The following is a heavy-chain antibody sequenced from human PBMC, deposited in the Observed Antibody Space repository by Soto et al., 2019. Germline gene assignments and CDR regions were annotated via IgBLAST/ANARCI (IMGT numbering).Heavy chain of an antibody. CDR2: ISGSGGST. D-gene: IGHD2-15*01. V-gene: IGHV3-23*01. CDR3: GRSLVVVAAMDYDYGMDV. Sequence: PGWSLRLSCAASGFTFSSYAMSWVRQAPGKGLEWVSAISGSGGSTYYADSVKGRFTISRDNSKNTLYLQMNSLRAEDTAVYYCGRSLVVVAAMDYDYGMDVGGQGTAVTVS. CDR1: GFTFSSYA. J-gene: IGHJ6*02.